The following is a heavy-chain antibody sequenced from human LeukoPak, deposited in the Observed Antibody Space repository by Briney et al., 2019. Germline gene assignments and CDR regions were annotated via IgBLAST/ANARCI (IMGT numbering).Heavy chain of an antibody. CDR2: ISYDGSNK. J-gene: IGHJ4*02. Sequence: PGRSLRLSCAASGFTFSSYAMHWARQAPGKGLEWVAVISYDGSNKYYADSVKGRFTISRDSSKNTLYLQMNSLRVEDTAVYYCARETWSDYWGQGTLVTVSS. D-gene: IGHD2-8*02. CDR1: GFTFSSYA. CDR3: ARETWSDY. V-gene: IGHV3-30-3*01.